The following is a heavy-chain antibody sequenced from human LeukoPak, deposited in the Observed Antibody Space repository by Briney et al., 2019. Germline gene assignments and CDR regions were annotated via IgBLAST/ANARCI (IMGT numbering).Heavy chain of an antibody. D-gene: IGHD6-6*01. CDR3: ARRLSSSLCWFDP. CDR1: GGSISSYY. V-gene: IGHV4-39*01. J-gene: IGHJ5*02. Sequence: PSETLSFTCTVSGGSISSYYWGWIRQPPGKGLEWIGSIYYSGSTYYNPSLKSRVTISVDTSKNQFSLKLSSVTAADTAVYYCARRLSSSLCWFDPWGQGTLVTVSS. CDR2: IYYSGST.